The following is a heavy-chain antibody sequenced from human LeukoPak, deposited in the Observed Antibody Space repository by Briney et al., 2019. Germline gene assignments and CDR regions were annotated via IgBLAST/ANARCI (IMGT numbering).Heavy chain of an antibody. CDR3: AKGASSSPWTIFDV. V-gene: IGHV3-23*01. J-gene: IGHJ3*01. Sequence: PGGSLRLSCAASRFTFGNYAMSWVRQAPGKGLEWVSPISGSGGSTYYADSVKGRFTISRDNSKNTLYLQMNSLRAEDTAMYYCAKGASSSPWTIFDVWGRGTMVTVSS. CDR1: RFTFGNYA. D-gene: IGHD6-13*01. CDR2: ISGSGGST.